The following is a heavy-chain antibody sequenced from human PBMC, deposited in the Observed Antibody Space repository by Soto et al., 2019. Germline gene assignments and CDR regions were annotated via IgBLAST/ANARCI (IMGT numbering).Heavy chain of an antibody. CDR2: ISYDGSDK. J-gene: IGHJ6*02. V-gene: IGHV3-30*09. D-gene: IGHD3-22*01. CDR1: GFTYTDFA. CDR3: ARRAYDSYYAIEV. Sequence: QVHLVESGGGVVQPGRSLRLSCAASGFTYTDFALHWVRQAPGKGLEWVAFISYDGSDKYYADSVKGRFAISRDNSKNTLYLQMNSLIPEDTAVYFCARRAYDSYYAIEVWGQGTTVTVSS.